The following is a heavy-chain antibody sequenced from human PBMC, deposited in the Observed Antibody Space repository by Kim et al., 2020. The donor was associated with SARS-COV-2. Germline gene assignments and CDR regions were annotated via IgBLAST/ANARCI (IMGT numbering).Heavy chain of an antibody. CDR2: IFNEVSV. CDR3: ARGYGMDV. Sequence: GGSLRLSCAASGFTLSSQWMHWVRQTPEKGLVWVSRIFNEVSVYADSVKGRFTISRDNVKNTLYLQMNSLRAEDTAVYYCARGYGMDVWGQGTTVIVSS. J-gene: IGHJ6*02. CDR1: GFTLSSQW. V-gene: IGHV3-74*01.